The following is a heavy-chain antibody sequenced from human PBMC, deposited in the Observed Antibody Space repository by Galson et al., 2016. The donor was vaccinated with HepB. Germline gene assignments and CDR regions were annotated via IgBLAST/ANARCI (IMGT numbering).Heavy chain of an antibody. CDR3: AKDLGERLVTVYYYMDV. Sequence: SLRLSCAASGFIFSDYAMSWVRQAPGKGLEWVSAVSGSGANTYYADSVQGRFTISRDNSQNTLYLQMNSLRAEDTAVYYCAKDLGERLVTVYYYMDVWGKGTTVTVSS. CDR2: VSGSGANT. V-gene: IGHV3-23*01. J-gene: IGHJ6*03. D-gene: IGHD3-16*01. CDR1: GFIFSDYA.